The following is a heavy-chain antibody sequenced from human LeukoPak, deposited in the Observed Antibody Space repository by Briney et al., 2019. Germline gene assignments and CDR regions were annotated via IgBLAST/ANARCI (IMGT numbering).Heavy chain of an antibody. Sequence: ASVKVSCKASGYTFTSYGISWVRQAPGQGLEWMGWISAYNGNTNYAQKLQGRVTMTTDTSTSTAYMELRSLRSDDTAVYYCARLGSCSSTSCHLTGFRVSYYYYGMDVWGQGTTVTVSS. D-gene: IGHD2-2*01. CDR2: ISAYNGNT. J-gene: IGHJ6*02. V-gene: IGHV1-18*01. CDR1: GYTFTSYG. CDR3: ARLGSCSSTSCHLTGFRVSYYYYGMDV.